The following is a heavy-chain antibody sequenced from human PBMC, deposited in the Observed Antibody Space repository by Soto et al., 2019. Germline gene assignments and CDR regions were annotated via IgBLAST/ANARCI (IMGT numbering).Heavy chain of an antibody. D-gene: IGHD3-22*01. CDR3: AREDRNDYDSSGYCH. J-gene: IGHJ4*02. CDR1: GGSIRSGRYY. CDR2: IHYSGST. Sequence: SETLSLTCTVSGGSIRSGRYYWSCIRQHPGKGLEWIGYIHYSGSTYYNPSLKSRLSISVDTSKNQFSLKLSSVTAADTAVYYCAREDRNDYDSSGYCHWGQGALVTVS. V-gene: IGHV4-31*03.